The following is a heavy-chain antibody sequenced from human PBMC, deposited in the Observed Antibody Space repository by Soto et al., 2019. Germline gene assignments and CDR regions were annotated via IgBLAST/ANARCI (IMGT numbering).Heavy chain of an antibody. V-gene: IGHV4-59*08. CDR1: GGSISSYY. Sequence: SETLSLTCTVSGGSISSYYWSWIRQPPGKGLEWIGYIYYSGSTNYNPSLKSRVTISVDTSKNQFSLKLSSVTAADTAVYYCARAHYAEGDFDYWGQGTLVTVSS. CDR2: IYYSGST. J-gene: IGHJ4*02. D-gene: IGHD2-21*01. CDR3: ARAHYAEGDFDY.